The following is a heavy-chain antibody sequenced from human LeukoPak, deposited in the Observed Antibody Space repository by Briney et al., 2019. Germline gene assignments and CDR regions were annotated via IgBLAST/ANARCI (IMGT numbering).Heavy chain of an antibody. J-gene: IGHJ4*02. CDR1: GFTVSNNY. CDR2: IYSGCST. V-gene: IGHV3-53*01. CDR3: AREARSSGSFDY. Sequence: GGSLRLSCAASGFTVSNNYMNWVRQAPGKGLEWVSVIYSGCSTYYGDSVKRRFTISRDNSKNMVYLQMNSLRAEDTAVYYCAREARSSGSFDYWGQGTLVTVSS. D-gene: IGHD6-19*01.